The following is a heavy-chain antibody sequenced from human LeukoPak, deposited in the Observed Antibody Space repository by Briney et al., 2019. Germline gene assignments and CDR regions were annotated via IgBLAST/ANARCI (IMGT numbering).Heavy chain of an antibody. CDR2: ISGSGGST. D-gene: IGHD6-19*01. V-gene: IGHV3-64D*06. Sequence: GGSLRLSCSAPGFTFSSYAIHWVRQAPGKGLEYVSAISGSGGSTYYADSVKGRFTISRDNSKNTVYLQMSSLRAEDTAVYYCVKDGWSSGRNWLDPWGQGTLVTVSS. J-gene: IGHJ5*02. CDR1: GFTFSSYA. CDR3: VKDGWSSGRNWLDP.